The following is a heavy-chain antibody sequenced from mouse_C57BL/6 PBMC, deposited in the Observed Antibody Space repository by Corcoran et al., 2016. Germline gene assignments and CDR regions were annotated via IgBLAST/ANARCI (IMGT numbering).Heavy chain of an antibody. CDR1: GYTFTTYG. J-gene: IGHJ2*01. CDR2: INTYSGVP. V-gene: IGHV9-3*01. Sequence: QIQLVQSGPELKKPGETVKISCKASGYTFTTYGMSWVKQAPGKGLKWMGRINTYSGVPTYADDFKGRFAFSLETSASTAYLQINNLKNEDTATYFCARNDYFDYWGQGTTLTVSS. CDR3: ARNDYFDY.